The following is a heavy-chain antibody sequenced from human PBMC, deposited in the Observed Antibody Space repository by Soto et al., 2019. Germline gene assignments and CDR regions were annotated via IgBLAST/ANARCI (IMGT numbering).Heavy chain of an antibody. CDR3: AREDHIVVVPAAGTNWFDP. V-gene: IGHV1-2*04. Sequence: ASVKVSCKASGYTNTGYYMHWVRQAPGQGLEWMGWINPNSGGTNYAQKFQGWVTMTRDTSISTAYMELSRLRSDDTAVYYCAREDHIVVVPAAGTNWFDPWGQGTLVTVSS. J-gene: IGHJ5*02. CDR1: GYTNTGYY. CDR2: INPNSGGT. D-gene: IGHD2-2*01.